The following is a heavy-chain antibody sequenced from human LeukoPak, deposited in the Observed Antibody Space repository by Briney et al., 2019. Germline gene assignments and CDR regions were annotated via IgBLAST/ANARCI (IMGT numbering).Heavy chain of an antibody. CDR3: AKEIAGEHSHYYYMDD. CDR2: ISGSGTTT. CDR1: GFTFSNYA. D-gene: IGHD1/OR15-1a*01. Sequence: GGSLRLSCAASGFTFSNYAMSWVRQAPGRGLEWVSTISGSGTTTYYADSVKGRFTISRDNSKNTLYLQMHSLRAEDTAVFYCAKEIAGEHSHYYYMDDWGKGTTVTVSS. V-gene: IGHV3-23*01. J-gene: IGHJ6*03.